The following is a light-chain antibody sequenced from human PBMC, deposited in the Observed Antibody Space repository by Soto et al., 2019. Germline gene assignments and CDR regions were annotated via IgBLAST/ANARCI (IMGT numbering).Light chain of an antibody. J-gene: IGLJ2*01. CDR2: EDN. V-gene: IGLV6-57*04. CDR1: SGSIASNY. CDR3: QSYDSSNVV. Sequence: NFMLTQQHSVSESPGKTVTISCTRSSGSIASNYVPWYQQRPGSAPTTVIYEDNQRPSGVPDRFSGSIDSSSNSASLTISGLKTEDEADYYCQSYDSSNVVFGGGTKVTVL.